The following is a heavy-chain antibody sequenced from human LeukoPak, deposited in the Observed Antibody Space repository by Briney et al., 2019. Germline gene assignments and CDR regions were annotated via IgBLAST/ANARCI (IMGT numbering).Heavy chain of an antibody. CDR2: ISGSGGST. Sequence: GGSLRLSCAASGFTFSSYAMSWVRQAPGKGLEWVSAISGSGGSTYYADSVEGRFTISRDNSKNTLYLQMNSLRAEDTAVYYCAGVKWFGEFLDAFDIWGQGTMVTVSS. CDR1: GFTFSSYA. CDR3: AGVKWFGEFLDAFDI. J-gene: IGHJ3*02. V-gene: IGHV3-23*01. D-gene: IGHD3-10*01.